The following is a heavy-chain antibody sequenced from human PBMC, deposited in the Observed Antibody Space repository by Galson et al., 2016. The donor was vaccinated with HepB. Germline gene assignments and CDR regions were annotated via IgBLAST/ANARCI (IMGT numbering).Heavy chain of an antibody. Sequence: SLRLSCAASGFSISSYAMRWVRQAPGKGLEWVSSINVNGETTYYADSVKGRFTISRDNSKNTLYLQMSSLRVEDAAIYFCAGGTAWHHFDSWGQGTLVTVSP. V-gene: IGHV3-23*01. J-gene: IGHJ4*02. CDR1: GFSISSYA. CDR3: AGGTAWHHFDS. D-gene: IGHD1-26*01. CDR2: INVNGETT.